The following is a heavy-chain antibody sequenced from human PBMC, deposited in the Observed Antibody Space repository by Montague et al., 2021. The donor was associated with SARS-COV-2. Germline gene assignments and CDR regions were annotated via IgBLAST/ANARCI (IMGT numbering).Heavy chain of an antibody. J-gene: IGHJ4*02. V-gene: IGHV4-59*08. CDR2: SDHSGIT. CDR3: ARVISAVAGANFYFDY. Sequence: SETLSLTCTVSGGSITSNWWSWIRQPPGKGLEWIGTSDHSGITYYSPSLKSRVTISLDTSKNQFSLNLDSVTASDTAMYYCARVISAVAGANFYFDYWGQGTLVTVSS. CDR1: GGSITSNW. D-gene: IGHD4/OR15-4a*01.